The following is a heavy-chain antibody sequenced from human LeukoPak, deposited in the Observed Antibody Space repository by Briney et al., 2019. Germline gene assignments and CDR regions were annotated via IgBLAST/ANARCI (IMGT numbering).Heavy chain of an antibody. CDR1: GFTFSGYG. Sequence: GGSLRLSCAASGFTFSGYGMHWVRQAPGKGLEWVADIRYDESNKLYADSVKGRFTISRDNSRNTLYLQLNSLRPDDTAVYYCAKEAAAAGLDYWGQGSLVTVSS. J-gene: IGHJ4*02. D-gene: IGHD6-13*01. V-gene: IGHV3-30*02. CDR3: AKEAAAAGLDY. CDR2: IRYDESNK.